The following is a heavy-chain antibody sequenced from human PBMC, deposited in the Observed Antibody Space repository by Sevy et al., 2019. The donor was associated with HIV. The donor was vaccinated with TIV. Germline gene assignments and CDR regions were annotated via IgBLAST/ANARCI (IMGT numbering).Heavy chain of an antibody. CDR1: EYTFTGYY. CDR2: INPETGVT. D-gene: IGHD3-3*01. Sequence: ASVKVSCKASEYTFTGYYIHWVRQAPGQGLEWMGCINPETGVTSYVQKLQGRVSMTRDTSISKAYMELRSLSPDDTAEYVCARRFCGGAKCYEDYYFAMDVWGQGTTVTVSS. V-gene: IGHV1-2*02. CDR3: ARRFCGGAKCYEDYYFAMDV. J-gene: IGHJ6*02.